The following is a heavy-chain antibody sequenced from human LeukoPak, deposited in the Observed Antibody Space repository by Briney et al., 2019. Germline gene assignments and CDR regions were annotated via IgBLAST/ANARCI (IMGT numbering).Heavy chain of an antibody. V-gene: IGHV3-21*01. D-gene: IGHD6-13*01. CDR1: GFTFSSYS. Sequence: PGGSLRLSCAASGFTFSSYSMNWVRQAPGKGLEWVLSISSSSSYIYYADSVKGRFTISRDNAKNSLYLQMNSLRAEDTAVYYCARGRDSSSWSPVFDYWGQGTLVTVSS. J-gene: IGHJ4*02. CDR3: ARGRDSSSWSPVFDY. CDR2: ISSSSSYI.